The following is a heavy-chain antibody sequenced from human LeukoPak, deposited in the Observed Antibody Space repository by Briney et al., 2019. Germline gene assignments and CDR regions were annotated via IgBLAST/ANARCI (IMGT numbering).Heavy chain of an antibody. CDR1: GFTFSSYG. Sequence: GGSLRLSCAASGFTFSSYGMHWVRQAPGKGLEWVAFIRYDGSNKYYADSVKGRFTISRDNSKNTLYLQMNSLRAEDTAVYYCARGVNSSPSRRWGYYMDVWGKGTTVTVSS. CDR3: ARGVNSSPSRRWGYYMDV. D-gene: IGHD6-6*01. V-gene: IGHV3-30*02. J-gene: IGHJ6*03. CDR2: IRYDGSNK.